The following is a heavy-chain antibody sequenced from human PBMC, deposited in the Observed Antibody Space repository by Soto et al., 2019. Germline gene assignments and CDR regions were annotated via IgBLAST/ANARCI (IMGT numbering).Heavy chain of an antibody. CDR1: GDSIGSGNKY. D-gene: IGHD3-16*01. Sequence: QVQLRESGPGLVMPSQTLSLTCTVSGDSIGSGNKYWSWIRQAPGKGLEWIGYIFSSGTTYYNPSLKSRLTMSLDTSQNQFSLKRNSVTAADTAVYFCARVPSPFDFYSAMDVWGQGTTVTVSS. CDR3: ARVPSPFDFYSAMDV. V-gene: IGHV4-30-4*01. J-gene: IGHJ6*02. CDR2: IFSSGTT.